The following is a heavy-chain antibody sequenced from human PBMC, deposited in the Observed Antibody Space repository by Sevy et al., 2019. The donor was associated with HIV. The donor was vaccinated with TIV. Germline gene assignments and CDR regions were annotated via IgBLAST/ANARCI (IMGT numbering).Heavy chain of an antibody. CDR2: FSSSSSYI. V-gene: IGHV3-21*01. Sequence: GGSLRLSCAASGFTFSSYSMNWVRQAPGKGLEWVSSFSSSSSYIYYADSLKGRFNISRDNAKNSLYLQMNSLRAEDTAVYYCARDGDYYDRSGYPPGRFDLWGRGTLVTVSS. CDR3: ARDGDYYDRSGYPPGRFDL. J-gene: IGHJ2*01. CDR1: GFTFSSYS. D-gene: IGHD3-22*01.